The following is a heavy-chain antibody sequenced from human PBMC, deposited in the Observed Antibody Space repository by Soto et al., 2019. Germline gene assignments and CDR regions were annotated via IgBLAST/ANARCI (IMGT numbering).Heavy chain of an antibody. V-gene: IGHV4-30-4*01. CDR1: GGSISSGDYY. CDR2: IYYSGST. CDR3: ARAMAIFGVATFDP. D-gene: IGHD3-3*01. J-gene: IGHJ5*02. Sequence: KHSETLSLTCTVSGGSISSGDYYWSWIRQPPGKGLEWIGYIYYSGSTYYNPSLKSRVTISVDTSKNQFSLKLSSVTAADTAVYYCARAMAIFGVATFDPWGQGTLVTVSS.